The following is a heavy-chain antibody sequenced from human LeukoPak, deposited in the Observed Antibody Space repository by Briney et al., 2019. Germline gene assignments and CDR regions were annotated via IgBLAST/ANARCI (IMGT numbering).Heavy chain of an antibody. CDR1: GFTFDDYT. CDR2: ISWDCCRI. CDR3: AKNFGDLEPFFDY. Sequence: GVSLRLSCAASGFTFDDYTMHGVRQAPGNGLEWVSLISWDCCRIYYADSVKGRYTISRDNSKNSLYLQMNSLRAEDTAFYYCAKNFGDLEPFFDYWGQGTLVTVSS. J-gene: IGHJ4*02. V-gene: IGHV3-43D*03. D-gene: IGHD4-17*01.